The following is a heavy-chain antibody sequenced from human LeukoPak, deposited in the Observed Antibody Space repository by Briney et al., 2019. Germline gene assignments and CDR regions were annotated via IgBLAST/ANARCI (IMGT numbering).Heavy chain of an antibody. CDR2: IYYSGST. J-gene: IGHJ5*02. V-gene: IGHV4-59*12. CDR3: ARLSTSYNWFDP. CDR1: GGSISSYY. Sequence: SETLSLTCTVSGGSISSYYWSWIRQPPGKGLEWIGYIYYSGSTNYNPSLKSRVTISVDRSKNQFSLKLSSVTAADTAVYYCARLSTSYNWFDPWGQGTLVTVSS. D-gene: IGHD2/OR15-2a*01.